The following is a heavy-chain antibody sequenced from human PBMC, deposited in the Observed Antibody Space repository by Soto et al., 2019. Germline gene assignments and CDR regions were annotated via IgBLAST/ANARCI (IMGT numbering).Heavy chain of an antibody. CDR1: GGSISSYY. CDR2: IYYSGST. D-gene: IGHD3-3*01. J-gene: IGHJ6*02. Sequence: RSLTCTVSGGSISSYYWSWIRQPPGKGLEWIGYIYYSGSTDYNPSLKSRVTISVDTSKNQFSLKLSSVTAADTAVYYCARVVIFGVVGMDVWGQGTTVTSP. V-gene: IGHV4-59*01. CDR3: ARVVIFGVVGMDV.